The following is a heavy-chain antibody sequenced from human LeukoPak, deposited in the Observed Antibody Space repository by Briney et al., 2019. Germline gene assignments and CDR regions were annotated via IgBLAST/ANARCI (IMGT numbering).Heavy chain of an antibody. V-gene: IGHV1-69*05. CDR3: ARGIGYGYGLFDY. CDR1: GGTFSSYA. D-gene: IGHD5-18*01. Sequence: SVKVSCKASGGTFSSYAISWVRQAPGQGLEWMGRIIPIFGTANYAQKFQGRVTITTDESTSTAYMELSSLRSEDTAVYYCARGIGYGYGLFDYWGQGTLVTVSS. CDR2: IIPIFGTA. J-gene: IGHJ4*02.